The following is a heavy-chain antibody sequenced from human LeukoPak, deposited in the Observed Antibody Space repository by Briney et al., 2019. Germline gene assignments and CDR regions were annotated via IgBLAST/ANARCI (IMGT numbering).Heavy chain of an antibody. CDR2: ISSSGSTI. J-gene: IGHJ5*02. CDR1: GFTFSDYY. D-gene: IGHD1-7*01. V-gene: IGHV3-11*04. CDR3: AKNRLTGTSQTNWFDP. Sequence: PGGTLRLSCAASGFTFSDYYTSWIRQAPGKGLEWVSYISSSGSTIYYADSVKGRFTISRDNSKNTLYLQMNSLRAGDTAVYYCAKNRLTGTSQTNWFDPWGQGTLVTVSS.